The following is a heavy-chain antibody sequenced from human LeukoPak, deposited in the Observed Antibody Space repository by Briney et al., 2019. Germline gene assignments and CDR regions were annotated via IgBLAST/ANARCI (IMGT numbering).Heavy chain of an antibody. V-gene: IGHV4-39*07. CDR2: IFYSGST. D-gene: IGHD3-9*01. CDR3: ARDYEMSYYDIWTAQSYYYYYMDV. J-gene: IGHJ6*03. Sequence: SETLSLTCTVSSGSISTNYWGWVRQPPGKALEWIGNIFYSGSTYYGPSLKSRVTISVDTSKNQFSLKLSSVTAADTAVYYCARDYEMSYYDIWTAQSYYYYYMDVWGKGTTVTVSS. CDR1: SGSISTNY.